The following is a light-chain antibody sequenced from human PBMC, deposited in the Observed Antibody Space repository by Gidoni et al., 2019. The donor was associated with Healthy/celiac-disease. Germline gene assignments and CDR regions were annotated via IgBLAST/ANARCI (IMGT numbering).Light chain of an antibody. Sequence: ASQSVSSYLAWYQQKPGQAPRLPIYDASNRATGIPARFSGSGSGTDFTLTISSLEPEDFAVYYCQQRSNWPPWTFGQXTKVEIK. CDR2: DAS. CDR3: QQRSNWPPWT. V-gene: IGKV3-11*01. CDR1: QSVSSY. J-gene: IGKJ1*01.